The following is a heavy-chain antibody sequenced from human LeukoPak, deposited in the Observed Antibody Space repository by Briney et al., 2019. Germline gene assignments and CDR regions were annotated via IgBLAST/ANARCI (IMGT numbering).Heavy chain of an antibody. Sequence: SETLSLTCTVSGGSLSSSSYYWGWIRQPPGKGPGWIGSIYYSGSTYYNPSLKSRVTISVDTSKNQFSLKLSSVTAADTAVYYCARLGYSYGYAEYYWGQGTLVTVSS. CDR1: GGSLSSSSYY. J-gene: IGHJ4*02. CDR3: ARLGYSYGYAEYY. CDR2: IYYSGST. V-gene: IGHV4-39*01. D-gene: IGHD5-18*01.